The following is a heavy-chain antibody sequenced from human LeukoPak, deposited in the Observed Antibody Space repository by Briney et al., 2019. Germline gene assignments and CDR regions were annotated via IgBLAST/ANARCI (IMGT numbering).Heavy chain of an antibody. Sequence: GGSLRLSCAASGFTFSSYSMNWVRQAPGKGLEWVSYISSSISTIYYADSVKGRFTISRDNAKNSLYLQMNSLRAEDTAVYYCARENFWSGYTFNWFDPWGQGTLVTVSS. J-gene: IGHJ5*02. CDR3: ARENFWSGYTFNWFDP. CDR2: ISSSISTI. V-gene: IGHV3-48*01. D-gene: IGHD3-3*01. CDR1: GFTFSSYS.